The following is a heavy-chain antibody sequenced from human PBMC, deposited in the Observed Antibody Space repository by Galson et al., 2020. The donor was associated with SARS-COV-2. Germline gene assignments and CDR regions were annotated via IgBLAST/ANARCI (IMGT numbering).Heavy chain of an antibody. V-gene: IGHV3-21*01. CDR2: ISSSSSYI. CDR3: APQLERREYYYYGMDV. D-gene: IGHD1-1*01. Sequence: GGSLRLSCAASGFTFSSYSMNWVRQAPGKGLEWVSSISSSSSYIYYADSVKGRFTISRDNAKNSLYLQMNSLRAEDTAVYYCAPQLERREYYYYGMDVWGQGTTVTVSS. CDR1: GFTFSSYS. J-gene: IGHJ6*02.